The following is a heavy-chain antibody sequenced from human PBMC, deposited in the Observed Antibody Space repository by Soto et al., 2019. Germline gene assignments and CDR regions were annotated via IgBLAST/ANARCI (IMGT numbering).Heavy chain of an antibody. D-gene: IGHD3-3*02. J-gene: IGHJ4*02. CDR3: TGAPIHTSLIF. CDR2: VRSKAYGGTT. CDR1: GFTFGNHY. Sequence: PGGSLRLSCTTSGFTFGNHYISWFRQAPGKGLQWVGFVRSKAYGGTTDYDASVKGRFIISRDDSKSIAFLQMNSPQTEDTAVYFCTGAPIHTSLIFWGQGTLVTVSS. V-gene: IGHV3-49*03.